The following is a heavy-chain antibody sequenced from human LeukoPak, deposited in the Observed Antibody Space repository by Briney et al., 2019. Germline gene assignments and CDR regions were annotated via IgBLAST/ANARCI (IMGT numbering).Heavy chain of an antibody. CDR2: ISSDGGRT. D-gene: IGHD3-10*01. J-gene: IGHJ4*02. Sequence: GGSLRLSCAASGFTLSRYSMHWIRQAPGKGLEYVSAISSDGGRTCYANSVKGRFTISRDNSKNTLYLQMGSLRGEDMAVYYCARVGGDYFDYWGQGTLVTVSS. CDR1: GFTLSRYS. CDR3: ARVGGDYFDY. V-gene: IGHV3-64*01.